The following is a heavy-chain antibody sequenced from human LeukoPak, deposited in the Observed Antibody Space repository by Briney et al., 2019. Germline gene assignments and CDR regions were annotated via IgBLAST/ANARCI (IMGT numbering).Heavy chain of an antibody. J-gene: IGHJ6*03. CDR2: IYYSGST. Sequence: SETLSPTCTVSGGSISSYYWSWIRQPPGKGLEWIGYIYYSGSTNYNPSLKSRVTISVDTSKNQFSLKLSSVTAADTAVYYCARLNSYGYSRSYYCYYMDVWGKGTTVTVSS. D-gene: IGHD5-18*01. CDR1: GGSISSYY. V-gene: IGHV4-59*01. CDR3: ARLNSYGYSRSYYCYYMDV.